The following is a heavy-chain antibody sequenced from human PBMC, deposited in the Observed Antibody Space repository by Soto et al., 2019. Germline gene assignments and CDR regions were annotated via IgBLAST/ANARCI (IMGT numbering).Heavy chain of an antibody. J-gene: IGHJ4*02. V-gene: IGHV1-69*13. D-gene: IGHD5-18*01. CDR1: GDTLSHYG. CDR3: AAGDSSDTGDH. CDR2: TTAILGTR. Sequence: SVKVSCKASGDTLSHYGVSWVRQVPGKGLEWMGGTTAILGTRDYAQKFQGRMTITSDESTTTSYMELNSLASDDTAVYYCAAGDSSDTGDHWGQGTLVTVSS.